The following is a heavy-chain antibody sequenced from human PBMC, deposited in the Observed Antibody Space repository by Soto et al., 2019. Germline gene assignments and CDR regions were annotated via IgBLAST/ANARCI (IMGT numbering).Heavy chain of an antibody. D-gene: IGHD6-19*01. V-gene: IGHV3-23*01. Sequence: EVQLLESGGGLVQPGGSLRLSCAASGFTFSSYAMSWVRQAPGKGLEWVSAISGSGGSTYYADSVKGRFTISRDNSKNTLYLQMNSLRAEDTAVYDCANSGGYNPDGYFQHWGQGTLVTVSS. CDR3: ANSGGYNPDGYFQH. J-gene: IGHJ1*01. CDR1: GFTFSSYA. CDR2: ISGSGGST.